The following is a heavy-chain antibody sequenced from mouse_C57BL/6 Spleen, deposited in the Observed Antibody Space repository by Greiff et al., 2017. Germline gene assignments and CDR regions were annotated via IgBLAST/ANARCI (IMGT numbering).Heavy chain of an antibody. J-gene: IGHJ3*01. CDR1: GYAFSSSW. CDR2: IYPGDGDT. D-gene: IGHD1-1*01. CDR3: ATNYYGSSSAY. V-gene: IGHV1-82*01. Sequence: VQLQQSGPELVKPGASVKISCKASGYAFSSSWMNWVKQRPGKGLEWIGRIYPGDGDTNYNGKFKGKATLTADKSSSTAYMQLSSLTSEDSAVYFCATNYYGSSSAYWGQGTLVTVSA.